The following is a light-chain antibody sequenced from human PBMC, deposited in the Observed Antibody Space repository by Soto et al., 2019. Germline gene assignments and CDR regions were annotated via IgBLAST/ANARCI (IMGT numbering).Light chain of an antibody. Sequence: EIVLTQSPATLSLSPGERATLSCRASQSVSSYVAWYQQKPGQAPRLLIYDTSNRATGIPARFSGSGSGTDFTLTISSLEPEDFAVYYCQQRRNWPLTFGGGTKVEI. V-gene: IGKV3-11*01. CDR2: DTS. CDR1: QSVSSY. J-gene: IGKJ4*01. CDR3: QQRRNWPLT.